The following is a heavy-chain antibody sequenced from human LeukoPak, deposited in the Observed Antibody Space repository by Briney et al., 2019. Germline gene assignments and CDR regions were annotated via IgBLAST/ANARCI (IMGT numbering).Heavy chain of an antibody. CDR2: ISSSGSTI. V-gene: IGHV3-11*04. J-gene: IGHJ5*02. CDR1: GFTFSDYY. Sequence: GGSLRLSCAASGFTFSDYYMSWIRQAPGKGLEWVSYISSSGSTIYYADSVKGRFTISRDNAKNSLYLQMNSLRAEDTAVYYCARGERSIAVAGTWFDPWGQGTLVTVSS. CDR3: ARGERSIAVAGTWFDP. D-gene: IGHD6-19*01.